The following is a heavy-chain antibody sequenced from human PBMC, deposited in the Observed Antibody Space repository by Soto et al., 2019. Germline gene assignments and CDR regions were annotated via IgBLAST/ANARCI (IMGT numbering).Heavy chain of an antibody. V-gene: IGHV3-74*01. D-gene: IGHD1-20*01. CDR2: LNGDGSTI. CDR1: GFTFNTYW. J-gene: IGHJ4*02. CDR3: ARDDNPDY. Sequence: PGGSLRLSCAASGFTFNTYWMHWVRQAPGKGLIWVSRLNGDGSTIDYADSVKGRSTMSRDNAKSTVYLQMHSLRAEDTAVYYCARDDNPDYWGQGTLVTVSS.